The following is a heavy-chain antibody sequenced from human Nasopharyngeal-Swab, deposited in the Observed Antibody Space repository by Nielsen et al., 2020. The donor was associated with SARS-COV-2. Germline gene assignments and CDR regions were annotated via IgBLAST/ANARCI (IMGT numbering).Heavy chain of an antibody. CDR3: TKGRADYSNPSFDN. J-gene: IGHJ4*02. D-gene: IGHD4-11*01. V-gene: IGHV3-9*01. CDR1: GFAYDDYA. Sequence: SLKISCVASGFAYDDYAMHRVRQAPGKGLEWVSGITWNSGVAYTDSVKGRFTISRDNARNSLYLQMNSLRTEDTAFYYCTKGRADYSNPSFDNWGQGTLVTVSS. CDR2: ITWNSGV.